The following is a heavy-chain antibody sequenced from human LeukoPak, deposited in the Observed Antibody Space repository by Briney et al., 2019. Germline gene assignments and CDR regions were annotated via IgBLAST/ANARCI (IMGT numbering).Heavy chain of an antibody. CDR3: ARANRYGSGSYTY. V-gene: IGHV3-53*01. CDR1: GFTFSNSW. Sequence: GGSLRLSCAASGFTFSNSWMHWVRQAPGKGLEWVSVIYSGGSTYYADSVKGRFTISRDNSKNTLYLQMNSLRAEDTAVYYCARANRYGSGSYTYWGQGTLVTVSS. D-gene: IGHD3-10*01. CDR2: IYSGGST. J-gene: IGHJ4*02.